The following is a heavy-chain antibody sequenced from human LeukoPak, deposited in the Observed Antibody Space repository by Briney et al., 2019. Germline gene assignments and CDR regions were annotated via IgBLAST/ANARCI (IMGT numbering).Heavy chain of an antibody. Sequence: GESLKISCKGSGYSFTSYWLGWVRQMPGKGLEWMGIIYPGDSDTRYSPSFQGQVTISADKSISTAYLQWSSLKASDTAMYYCARLVYYASGSYYGNLWGQGTLVTVSS. CDR1: GYSFTSYW. D-gene: IGHD3-10*01. CDR2: IYPGDSDT. CDR3: ARLVYYASGSYYGNL. J-gene: IGHJ5*02. V-gene: IGHV5-51*01.